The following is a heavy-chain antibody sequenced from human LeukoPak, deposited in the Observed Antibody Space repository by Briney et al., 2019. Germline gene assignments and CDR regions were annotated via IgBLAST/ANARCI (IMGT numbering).Heavy chain of an antibody. J-gene: IGHJ5*02. Sequence: SETLSLTCHVSGDSVNSDGYYWSWIRQHPGKGLEWIGFISNTGSTSFNPSLKSRVSISVDTSKNQFSLWLTSVTAADTAVYYCARGKEWFDPWGQGTLVTVSS. CDR2: ISNTGST. V-gene: IGHV4-31*03. CDR1: GDSVNSDGYY. CDR3: ARGKEWFDP.